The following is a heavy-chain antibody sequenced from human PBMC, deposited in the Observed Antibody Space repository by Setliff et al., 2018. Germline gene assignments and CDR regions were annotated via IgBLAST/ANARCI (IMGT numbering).Heavy chain of an antibody. Sequence: ASVKVSCKASGYTFSRYGFSWVRQAPGQGLEWMGWIGIYNGDTNYAQKLQGRVTMTTDTSTSTAYMELRSLRPDDTAVYYCVRDRPFVVVAATQASVDYWGQGTLVTVSS. V-gene: IGHV1-18*01. D-gene: IGHD2-15*01. J-gene: IGHJ4*02. CDR1: GYTFSRYG. CDR3: VRDRPFVVVAATQASVDY. CDR2: IGIYNGDT.